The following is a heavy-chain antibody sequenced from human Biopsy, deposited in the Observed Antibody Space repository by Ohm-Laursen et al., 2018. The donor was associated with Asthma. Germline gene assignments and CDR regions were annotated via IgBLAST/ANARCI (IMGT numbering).Heavy chain of an antibody. D-gene: IGHD1-26*01. Sequence: SDTLSLTCAVYGGSFSSTYWSWIRQTPGTGLGWLWDPHHKGNTNHNPSPRLPLTLSVDTSKTQFPLRLPSVPAADTAVYYCARGSSSRLSQWELLVSGGKRAHSYYGMDVWGQGTTVTVSS. J-gene: IGHJ6*02. V-gene: IGHV4-34*01. CDR1: GGSFSSTY. CDR3: ARGSSSRLSQWELLVSGGKRAHSYYGMDV. CDR2: PHHKGNT.